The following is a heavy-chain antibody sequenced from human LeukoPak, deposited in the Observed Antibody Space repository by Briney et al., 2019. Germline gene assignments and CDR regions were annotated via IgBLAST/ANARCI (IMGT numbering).Heavy chain of an antibody. V-gene: IGHV3-23*01. J-gene: IGHJ4*02. CDR1: GFTFSSYA. D-gene: IGHD3-16*02. CDR3: AKEEISSFYFGY. CDR2: ISGSGGST. Sequence: GGSLRLSCAASGFTFSSYAMSWVRQAPGRGLGWVSAISGSGGSTYSADSVKGRFTISRDNSKSTLYLQMNSLRAEDTAVFYCAKEEISSFYFGYWGQGTLVTVSS.